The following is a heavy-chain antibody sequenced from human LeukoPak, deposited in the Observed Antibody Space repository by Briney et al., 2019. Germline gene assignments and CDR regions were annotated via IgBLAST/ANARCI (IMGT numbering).Heavy chain of an antibody. Sequence: SVKVSCKASGGTFSSYAISWVRQAPGQGLEWMGGIIPIFGTANYAQRFQGRVTITADESTNTVYMELSSLRSEDTAVYYCARDYVRNTSFYFDYWGQGTLVTVSS. D-gene: IGHD3-16*02. V-gene: IGHV1-69*13. J-gene: IGHJ4*02. CDR3: ARDYVRNTSFYFDY. CDR2: IIPIFGTA. CDR1: GGTFSSYA.